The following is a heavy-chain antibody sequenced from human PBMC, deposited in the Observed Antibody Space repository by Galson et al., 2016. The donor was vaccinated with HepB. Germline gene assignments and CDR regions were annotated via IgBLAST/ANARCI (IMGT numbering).Heavy chain of an antibody. CDR3: ARVIYSNSWRNPGRRFDP. V-gene: IGHV4-38-2*02. CDR2: MYHSGNT. Sequence: SETLSLTCSVSGYSISSGSYWGWIRQPPGKGLEWIGSMYHSGNTYYNPSLKSRVTISADTSKNQFSLRLSSATAADTAVYYCARVIYSNSWRNPGRRFDPWGRGTLVTVSS. J-gene: IGHJ5*02. CDR1: GYSISSGSY. D-gene: IGHD2/OR15-2a*01.